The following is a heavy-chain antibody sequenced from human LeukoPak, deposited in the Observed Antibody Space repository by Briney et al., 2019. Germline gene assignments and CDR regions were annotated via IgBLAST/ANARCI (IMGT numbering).Heavy chain of an antibody. CDR2: IYYSGST. V-gene: IGHV4-59*08. Sequence: SETLSLTCTVSGGSISSYYWSWIRQPPGKGLEWIGYIYYSGSTNYIPSLKSRVTISVDTSKNQFSLKLSSVTAADTAVYYCARPYGSGSYDAFDIWGQGTMVTVSS. J-gene: IGHJ3*02. CDR3: ARPYGSGSYDAFDI. CDR1: GGSISSYY. D-gene: IGHD3-10*01.